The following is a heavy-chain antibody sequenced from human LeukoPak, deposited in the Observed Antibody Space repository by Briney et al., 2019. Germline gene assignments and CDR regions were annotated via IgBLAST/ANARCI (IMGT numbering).Heavy chain of an antibody. J-gene: IGHJ4*02. CDR1: GGSFSGYY. CDR2: INHSGST. V-gene: IGHV4-34*01. Sequence: PSETLSLTCAVYGGSFSGYYWSWIRQPPGKGLEWIGEINHSGSTNYNPSLKSRVTISVDTSKNQLSLKLSSVTAADTAVYYCARVGGATSDYWGQGTLVTVSS. D-gene: IGHD1-26*01. CDR3: ARVGGATSDY.